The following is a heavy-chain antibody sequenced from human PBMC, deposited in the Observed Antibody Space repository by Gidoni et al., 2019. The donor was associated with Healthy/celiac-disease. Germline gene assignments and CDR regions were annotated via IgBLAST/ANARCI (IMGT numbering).Heavy chain of an antibody. CDR3: ARDALGLAAAGRDYYYYGMDV. J-gene: IGHJ6*02. CDR2: IYYSGST. D-gene: IGHD6-13*01. V-gene: IGHV4-61*01. CDR1: GGSVSSGSYY. Sequence: QVQLQESGPGLVKPSETQSLTCTVSGGSVSSGSYYGSWIRQPPGKGLEWIGYIYYSGSTNYNPSLKSRVTISVDTSKNQFSLKLSSVTAADTAVYYCARDALGLAAAGRDYYYYGMDVWGQGTTVTVSS.